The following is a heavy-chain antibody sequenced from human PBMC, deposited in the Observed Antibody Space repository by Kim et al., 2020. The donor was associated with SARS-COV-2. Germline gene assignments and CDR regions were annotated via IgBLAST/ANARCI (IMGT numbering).Heavy chain of an antibody. Sequence: GGSLRLSGEASGFTFSSYWMNWVRQGPGKGLVWVSRIKSDGSDTHYADSVKGRFTISRDNAKNTLHLQLNSLGVEDTAIYYCARGSFQQGFDPWGQGTLVTVSS. J-gene: IGHJ5*02. CDR1: GFTFSSYW. CDR2: IKSDGSDT. V-gene: IGHV3-74*01. CDR3: ARGSFQQGFDP. D-gene: IGHD6-13*01.